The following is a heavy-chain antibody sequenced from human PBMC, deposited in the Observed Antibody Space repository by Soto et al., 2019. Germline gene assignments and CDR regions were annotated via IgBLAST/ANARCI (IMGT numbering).Heavy chain of an antibody. D-gene: IGHD2-15*01. CDR1: GYTFTSYG. CDR2: ISAYNGNT. V-gene: IGHV1-18*01. Sequence: ASVKVSCKASGYTFTSYGISWVRQAPGQGLEWMGWISAYNGNTNYAQKLQGRVTMTTDTSTSTAYMELRSLRSDDTAVYYCARDDEGYCSGGSCLSGLATIDYWGKGTLVTVSS. CDR3: ARDDEGYCSGGSCLSGLATIDY. J-gene: IGHJ4*02.